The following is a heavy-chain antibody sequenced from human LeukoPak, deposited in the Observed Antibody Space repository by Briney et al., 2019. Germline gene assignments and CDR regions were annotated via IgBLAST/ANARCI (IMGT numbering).Heavy chain of an antibody. V-gene: IGHV4-59*01. J-gene: IGHJ6*03. D-gene: IGHD3-3*01. CDR3: AGESTYDFWSGYYYMDV. Sequence: SETLSLTCTVSGGSISSYYWSWIRQPPGKGLEWIGYIYYSGSTNYNPSLKSRVTISVDTSKNQFSLKLSSVTAADTAVYYCAGESTYDFWSGYYYMDVWGKGTTVTVSS. CDR2: IYYSGST. CDR1: GGSISSYY.